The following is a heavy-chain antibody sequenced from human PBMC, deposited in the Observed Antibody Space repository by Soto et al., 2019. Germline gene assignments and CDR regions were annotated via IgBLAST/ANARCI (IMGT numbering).Heavy chain of an antibody. CDR3: ARAIYCISTSCYLFDYDYGMAG. Sequence: QVQLVESGGVVVQPGRSLRLSCAASGFTFSSYSMHWVRQAPGKGLEWVAVISYDGSNKYYADSVKGRFTISRDKSKNTLYLQMNSLRADDTAVYYCARAIYCISTSCYLFDYDYGMAGWGQGTTVNVSS. V-gene: IGHV3-30-3*01. D-gene: IGHD2-2*01. CDR2: ISYDGSNK. J-gene: IGHJ6*02. CDR1: GFTFSSYS.